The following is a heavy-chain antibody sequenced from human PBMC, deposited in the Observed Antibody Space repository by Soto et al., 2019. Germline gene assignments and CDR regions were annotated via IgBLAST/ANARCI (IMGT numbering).Heavy chain of an antibody. CDR1: GFTFSSYS. CDR3: ARERGYDLEDYYYYYGMDV. Sequence: GGSLRLSCAASGFTFSSYSMNWVRQAPGKGLEWVSSISSSSSYIYYADSVKGRFTISRDNAKNSLYLQMNSLRAEDTAVYYCARERGYDLEDYYYYYGMDVWGQGTTVTVSS. J-gene: IGHJ6*02. CDR2: ISSSSSYI. D-gene: IGHD3-3*01. V-gene: IGHV3-21*01.